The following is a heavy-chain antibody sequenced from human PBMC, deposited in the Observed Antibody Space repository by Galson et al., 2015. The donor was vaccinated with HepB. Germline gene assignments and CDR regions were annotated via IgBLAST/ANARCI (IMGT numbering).Heavy chain of an antibody. J-gene: IGHJ4*02. D-gene: IGHD6-13*01. CDR2: ISSSSSYT. CDR3: ARDVGRLLSGARIAAAGTLSSEYYFDY. CDR1: GFTFSDYY. Sequence: SLRLSCAASGFTFSDYYMSWIRQAPGKGLEWVSYISSSSSYTNYADSVKGRFTISRDNAKNSLYLQMNSLRAEDTAVYYCARDVGRLLSGARIAAAGTLSSEYYFDYWGQGTLVTVSS. V-gene: IGHV3-11*06.